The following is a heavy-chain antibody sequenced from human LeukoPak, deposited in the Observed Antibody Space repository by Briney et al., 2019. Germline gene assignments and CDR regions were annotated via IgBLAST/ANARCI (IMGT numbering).Heavy chain of an antibody. CDR1: GFTFSSHW. D-gene: IGHD3-10*01. CDR3: AKASRLLHGSGSYPGYFDY. CDR2: ISGSGGST. J-gene: IGHJ4*02. V-gene: IGHV3-23*01. Sequence: PGGSLRLSCAASGFTFSSHWMTWIRQAPGKGLEWVSSISGSGGSTYYADSVKGRFTISRDNSKNTLYLQMNSLRAEDTAVYYCAKASRLLHGSGSYPGYFDYWGQGTLVTVSS.